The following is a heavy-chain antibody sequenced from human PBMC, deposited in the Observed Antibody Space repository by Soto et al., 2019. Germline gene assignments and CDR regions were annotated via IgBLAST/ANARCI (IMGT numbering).Heavy chain of an antibody. CDR2: INPTSGGT. CDR3: AKDPDYGDYWGYFFDS. J-gene: IGHJ4*02. V-gene: IGHV1-2*02. D-gene: IGHD4-17*01. CDR1: GYTFAAYY. Sequence: QVQLVQSGAEVKKPGASVKVSCKTSGYTFAAYYIHWIRQAPGQGLEWMGWINPTSGGTVYAQNFQYRVTMTRDTSISTAYMELRRLNSDDTAVYYWAKDPDYGDYWGYFFDSWGQGTPVTVSS.